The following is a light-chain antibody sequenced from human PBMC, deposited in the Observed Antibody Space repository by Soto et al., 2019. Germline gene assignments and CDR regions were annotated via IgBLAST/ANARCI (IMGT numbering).Light chain of an antibody. CDR1: QSVSSY. CDR2: DPS. CDR3: KQRGNWPPTIT. V-gene: IGKV3-11*01. J-gene: IGKJ5*01. Sequence: EVVFRQSAATLCGSTRERATRSCGASQSVSSYLAWYQQNPGPAPRLRISDPSHRATGLTARFSGSGSGPHSPLPSSSREPEDFAVYPCKQRGNWPPTITFGQGTRLEIK.